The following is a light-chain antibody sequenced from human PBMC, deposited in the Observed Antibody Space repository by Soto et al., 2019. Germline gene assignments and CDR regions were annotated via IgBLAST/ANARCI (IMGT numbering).Light chain of an antibody. CDR1: SSTVGGNA. J-gene: IGLJ2*01. CDR2: RDS. CDR3: AAWDNDGPRVV. Sequence: QSVLTQPPSVSGTPGQWVIISCSGSSSTVGGNAVNWYQQFPGTAPKLLIYRDSRRPSGVSDRFSASKSGTSASLAISGLQSEDEADYYCAAWDNDGPRVVFGGGTKLTVL. V-gene: IGLV1-44*01.